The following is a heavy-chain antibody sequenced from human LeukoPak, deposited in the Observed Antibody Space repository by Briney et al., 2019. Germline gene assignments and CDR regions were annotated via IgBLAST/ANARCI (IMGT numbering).Heavy chain of an antibody. D-gene: IGHD3-16*02. CDR2: ISAYNGNT. V-gene: IGHV1-18*01. CDR3: ARFSRGLGELSPVPLDY. J-gene: IGHJ4*02. CDR1: GYTFTSYD. Sequence: GASVKVSCKASGYTFTSYDINWVRQATGQGLEWMGWISAYNGNTNYAQKLQGRVTMTTDTSTSTAYMELRSLRSDDTAVYYCARFSRGLGELSPVPLDYWGQGTLVTVSS.